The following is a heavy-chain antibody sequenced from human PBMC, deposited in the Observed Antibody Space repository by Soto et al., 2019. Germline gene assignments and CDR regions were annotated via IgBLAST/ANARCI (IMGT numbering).Heavy chain of an antibody. CDR3: ARGPPRDAFDI. V-gene: IGHV4-59*01. J-gene: IGHJ3*02. Sequence: QVQLQESGPGLVKPSETLSLTCTVSGGSISSYYWSWIRQPPGKGLEWIGYIYYSGSTNYNPSLKSRVTISVDTSKNQFSLKLSSVTAADTAVYYCARGPPRDAFDIWGQGTMVTVSS. CDR2: IYYSGST. CDR1: GGSISSYY.